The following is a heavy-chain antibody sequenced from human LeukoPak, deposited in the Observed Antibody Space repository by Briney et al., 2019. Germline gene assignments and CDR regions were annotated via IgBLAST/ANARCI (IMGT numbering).Heavy chain of an antibody. CDR1: GGTFSSYA. J-gene: IGHJ4*02. CDR2: IIPIFGTA. D-gene: IGHD3-10*01. Sequence: SVKVSCKASGGTFSSYAISWVRQAPGQGLEWMGRIIPIFGTANYAQKFQGRVTITTDESTSTAYMELSSMRSEDTAVYYCARIGSQNSSPFDYWGQGTLVTVSS. V-gene: IGHV1-69*05. CDR3: ARIGSQNSSPFDY.